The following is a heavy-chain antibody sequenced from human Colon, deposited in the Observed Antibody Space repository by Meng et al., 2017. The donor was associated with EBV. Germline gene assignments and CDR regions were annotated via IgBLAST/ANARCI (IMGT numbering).Heavy chain of an antibody. CDR1: GYTFMRYG. V-gene: IGHV1-18*01. CDR2: ISAYNGNT. Sequence: HLEPFGGEVKEPWASVKVSCYDSGYTFMRYGISWVRQCTGQGLEWMAWISAYNGNTNYAQKVKGRVTMTTDTSTSTAYMELRSLRSDDTAVYYCARDGPDYGNYINFDYWGQGTLVTVSS. CDR3: ARDGPDYGNYINFDY. J-gene: IGHJ4*02. D-gene: IGHD4-11*01.